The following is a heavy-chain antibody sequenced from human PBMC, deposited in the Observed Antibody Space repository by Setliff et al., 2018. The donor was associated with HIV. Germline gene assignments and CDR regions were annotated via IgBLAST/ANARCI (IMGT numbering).Heavy chain of an antibody. CDR2: IYYSGGT. CDR1: GSSIRDYY. Sequence: SETLSLTCTVSGSSIRDYYWSWIRQSPGKGLEWIGYIYYSGGTNYNPSLKSRVTISIDTSKHQFSLKLSSVTAADTAVYYCARQVDTVVRGVRALAHFDLWGRGTLVTVSS. J-gene: IGHJ2*01. CDR3: ARQVDTVVRGVRALAHFDL. V-gene: IGHV4-59*08. D-gene: IGHD3-10*01.